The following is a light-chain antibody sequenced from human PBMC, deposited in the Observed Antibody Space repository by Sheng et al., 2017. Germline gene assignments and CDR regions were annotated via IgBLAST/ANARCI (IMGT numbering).Light chain of an antibody. CDR2: DAS. CDR1: QSVRSY. CDR3: QQRSSWPKIT. J-gene: IGKJ4*01. Sequence: EIVLTQSPVTLSLSPGERATLSCRASQSVRSYLAWYQQKPGQAPRLLIYDASNRAAGIPARFSGSGSGTDFTLTISSLEPEDFAVYYCQQRSSWPKITFGGGTKVEI. V-gene: IGKV3-11*01.